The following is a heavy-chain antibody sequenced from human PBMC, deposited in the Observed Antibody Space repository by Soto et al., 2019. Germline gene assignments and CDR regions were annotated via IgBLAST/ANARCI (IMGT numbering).Heavy chain of an antibody. CDR1: GFTFSSYG. CDR2: ISYDGSNK. J-gene: IGHJ5*02. D-gene: IGHD5-12*01. V-gene: IGHV3-30*18. CDR3: AKDRDLVATIVVGPWFDP. Sequence: QVQLVESGGGVVQPGRSLRLSCAASGFTFSSYGMHWVRQAPGKGLELVAVISYDGSNKYYADSVKGRFTISRDNSKNTLYLQMNSLRAEDTAVYYCAKDRDLVATIVVGPWFDPWGQGTLVTVSS.